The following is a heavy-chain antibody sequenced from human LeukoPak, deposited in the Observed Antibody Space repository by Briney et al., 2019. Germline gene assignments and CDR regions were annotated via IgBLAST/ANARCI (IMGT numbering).Heavy chain of an antibody. CDR1: AYTFTSYG. CDR3: ARDPRQRPYCSGGSCYQGDAFDI. CDR2: IIPIFGTA. Sequence: GASVKVSCKASAYTFTSYGISWVRQAPGQGLEWMGGIIPIFGTANYAQKFQGRVTITTDESTSTAYMELSSLRSEDTAVYYCARDPRQRPYCSGGSCYQGDAFDIWGKGTMVTVSS. J-gene: IGHJ3*02. V-gene: IGHV1-69*05. D-gene: IGHD2-15*01.